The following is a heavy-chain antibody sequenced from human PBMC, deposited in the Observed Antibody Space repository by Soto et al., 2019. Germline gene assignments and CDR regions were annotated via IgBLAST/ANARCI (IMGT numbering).Heavy chain of an antibody. CDR3: AREVGYFFDY. CDR2: ISSSSSTI. V-gene: IGHV3-48*01. J-gene: IGHJ4*02. Sequence: GGSLRLSCAGSGFTFSSYSLNWVRQAPGKGLEWISYISSSSSTIYYADSAKGRFTISRDNAKNSLYLQMISLRAEDTAVYYCAREVGYFFDYWGQETLVTVSS. D-gene: IGHD5-12*01. CDR1: GFTFSSYS.